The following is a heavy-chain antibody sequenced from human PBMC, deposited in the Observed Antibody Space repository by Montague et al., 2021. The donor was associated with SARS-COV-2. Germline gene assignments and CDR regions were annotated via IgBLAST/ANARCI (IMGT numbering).Heavy chain of an antibody. CDR2: INHSGSI. Sequence: SETLSLTCGVYGGSFSGYYWSWIRQPPGKGLEWIGEINHSGSINXNPSLKSRVTISVDTSKNQFSLKLSSVTAADTAVYYCARVADYFDSSGYYFYAFDIWGQGTTVTVSS. CDR1: GGSFSGYY. J-gene: IGHJ3*02. CDR3: ARVADYFDSSGYYFYAFDI. V-gene: IGHV4-34*01. D-gene: IGHD3-22*01.